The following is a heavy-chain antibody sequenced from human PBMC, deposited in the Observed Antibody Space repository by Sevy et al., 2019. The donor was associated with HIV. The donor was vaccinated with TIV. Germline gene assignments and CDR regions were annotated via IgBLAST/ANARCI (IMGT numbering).Heavy chain of an antibody. CDR1: GFTFSSYA. CDR3: AKDPRVPVLDFDF. J-gene: IGHJ4*02. CDR2: ISGSGGST. Sequence: GGSLRLSCAASGFTFSSYAMSWVRQAPGKGLEWVSAISGSGGSTYYAYSVKGRFTISRDNSKNTLYLRMNSLRAEETAVYYCAKDPRVPVLDFDFWGQGTLVTVSS. V-gene: IGHV3-23*01.